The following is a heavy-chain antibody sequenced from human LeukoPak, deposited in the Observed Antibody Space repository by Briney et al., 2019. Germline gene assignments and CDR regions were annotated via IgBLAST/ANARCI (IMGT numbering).Heavy chain of an antibody. CDR3: ATARDILTTISVGGFDY. Sequence: GASVKVSRKASGYTFTGFYIHWVRQAPGQGLEWMGWINPNSGGTNYAQKFQGRVTMTRDSSISTAYMELSRLSSDDTAVYYCATARDILTTISVGGFDYWGQGTLVTVSS. CDR1: GYTFTGFY. V-gene: IGHV1-2*02. CDR2: INPNSGGT. J-gene: IGHJ4*02. D-gene: IGHD5-12*01.